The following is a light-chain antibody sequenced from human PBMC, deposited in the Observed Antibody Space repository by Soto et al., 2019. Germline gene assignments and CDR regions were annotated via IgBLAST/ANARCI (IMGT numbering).Light chain of an antibody. CDR2: AAS. Sequence: IQMTQSPASVCASVGDIVTITCWASQGISSWLAWYQQKPGKAPKLLIYAASSLQSGVPSRFRGSGSGTDFTLPISRLQPEDFATYYRQQAPRFPLTFGRGGKLDI. CDR1: QGISSW. J-gene: IGKJ4*01. V-gene: IGKV1-12*01. CDR3: QQAPRFPLT.